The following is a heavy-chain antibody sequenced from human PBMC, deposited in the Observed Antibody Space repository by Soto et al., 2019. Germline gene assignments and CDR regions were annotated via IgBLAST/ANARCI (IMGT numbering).Heavy chain of an antibody. V-gene: IGHV3-30*18. Sequence: PGGSLRLSCAASGFTFSSYGMHWVRQAPGKGLEWVAVISYDGSNKYYADSVKGRFTISRDNSKNTLYLQMNSLRAEDTAVYYCAKDRGPSVYDLADYWGQGTLVTVSS. CDR3: AKDRGPSVYDLADY. CDR1: GFTFSSYG. J-gene: IGHJ4*02. D-gene: IGHD5-12*01. CDR2: ISYDGSNK.